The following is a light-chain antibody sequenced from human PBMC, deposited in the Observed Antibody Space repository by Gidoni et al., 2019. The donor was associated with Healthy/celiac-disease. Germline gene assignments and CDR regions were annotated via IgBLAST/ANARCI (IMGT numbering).Light chain of an antibody. CDR2: AAS. CDR3: QQSYSTPYT. Sequence: DIQMTQSPSSPSASVGDRVTITCRASQSSSSYLIWYQQKPGQAPKLLIYAASSLECGVPSRFSGSGSGTDFTLTISSLQPEDFATYYCQQSYSTPYTFGQGTKLEIK. J-gene: IGKJ2*01. CDR1: QSSSSY. V-gene: IGKV1-39*01.